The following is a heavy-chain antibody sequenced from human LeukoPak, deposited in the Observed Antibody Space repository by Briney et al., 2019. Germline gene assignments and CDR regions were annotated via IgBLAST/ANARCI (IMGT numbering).Heavy chain of an antibody. V-gene: IGHV4-39*01. Sequence: SETLSLTCTVSGGSISSSSYYWGWIRQPPGKGLEWIGSIYYSGSTYYNPSLKSRVTISVDTSKNQFSLKLSSVTAADTAVYYCASGEYSSSRYYYYYYGMGVWGQGTTVTVSS. CDR2: IYYSGST. CDR3: ASGEYSSSRYYYYYYGMGV. CDR1: GGSISSSSYY. J-gene: IGHJ6*02. D-gene: IGHD6-6*01.